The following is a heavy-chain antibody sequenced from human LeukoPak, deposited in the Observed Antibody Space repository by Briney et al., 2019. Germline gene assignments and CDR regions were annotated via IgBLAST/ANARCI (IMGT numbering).Heavy chain of an antibody. Sequence: PGGPLRLSCAASGFTFSSYGMHWVRQAPGKGLEWVAVIWYDGSNEYYADSVKGRFTISRDNSKNTLYLQMNSLRAEDTAVYYCAREDIVVVVAATAYYYGMDVWGQGTTVTVSS. J-gene: IGHJ6*02. CDR2: IWYDGSNE. CDR1: GFTFSSYG. CDR3: AREDIVVVVAATAYYYGMDV. V-gene: IGHV3-33*01. D-gene: IGHD2-15*01.